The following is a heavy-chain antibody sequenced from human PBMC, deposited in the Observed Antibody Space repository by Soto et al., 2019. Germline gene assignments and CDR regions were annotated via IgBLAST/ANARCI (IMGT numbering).Heavy chain of an antibody. CDR1: GFTFSSCA. CDR3: ARDGGYCSSTSCYVAFDI. CDR2: ISYDGSNK. D-gene: IGHD2-2*01. V-gene: IGHV3-30-3*01. Sequence: QVQLVESGGGVVQPGRSLRLSCAASGFTFSSCAMHWVRQAPGKGLEWVAVISYDGSNKYYADSVKGRFTISRDNSKNTLYLQMNSLRAEDTAVYYCARDGGYCSSTSCYVAFDIWGQGTMVTVSS. J-gene: IGHJ3*02.